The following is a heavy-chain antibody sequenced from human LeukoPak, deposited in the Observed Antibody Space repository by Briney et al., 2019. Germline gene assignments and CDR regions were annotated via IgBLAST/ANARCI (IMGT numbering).Heavy chain of an antibody. D-gene: IGHD5-18*01. Sequence: GGSLRLSWAASGFTFSSYAMGWVRQTPGKGLEWVSAITASGGNTYYADSVKGRFTISRDNSKNTLYLQVNSLRAEDTAVYYCAKGNGYSYGRYYFDYWGQGTLVTVSS. CDR1: GFTFSSYA. V-gene: IGHV3-23*01. CDR3: AKGNGYSYGRYYFDY. CDR2: ITASGGNT. J-gene: IGHJ4*02.